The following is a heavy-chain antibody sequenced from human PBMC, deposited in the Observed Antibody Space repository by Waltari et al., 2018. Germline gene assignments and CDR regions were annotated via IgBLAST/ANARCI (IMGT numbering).Heavy chain of an antibody. CDR3: ARDPGYGDYDGI. V-gene: IGHV3-21*01. Sequence: EVQLVESGGGLVKPGGSLRLSCAASGFTFSIYSMNWVRQAPGKGLEWVSSISSSSSYIYYADSVKGRFTISRDNAKNSLYLQMNSLRAEDTAVYYCARDPGYGDYDGIWGQGTMVTVSS. D-gene: IGHD4-17*01. CDR2: ISSSSSYI. CDR1: GFTFSIYS. J-gene: IGHJ3*02.